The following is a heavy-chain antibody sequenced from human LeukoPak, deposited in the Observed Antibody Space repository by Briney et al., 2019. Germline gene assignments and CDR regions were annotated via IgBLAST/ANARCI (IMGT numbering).Heavy chain of an antibody. CDR1: GYSFTSYW. Sequence: GESLKISCKGSGYSFTSYWIGWVRQMPGKGLEWMGIIYPGDSDTRYSPSFQGQVTISADKSIRIAYLQWSSLKASDTAMYYCARSQGYCSGDSCLQGDWFDPWGQGTLVTVSS. D-gene: IGHD2-15*01. CDR3: ARSQGYCSGDSCLQGDWFDP. CDR2: IYPGDSDT. V-gene: IGHV5-51*01. J-gene: IGHJ5*02.